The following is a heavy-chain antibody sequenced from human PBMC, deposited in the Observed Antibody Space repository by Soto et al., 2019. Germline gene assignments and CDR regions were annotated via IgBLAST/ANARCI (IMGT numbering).Heavy chain of an antibody. CDR1: GYTFTSYG. Sequence: GASVKVSCKASGYTFTSYGISWVRHAPGQGLEWMGWISAYNGNTNYAQKLQGRVTMTTDTSTSTAYMELRSLRSDDTAVYYCARDPRGGGYYDLRSGYYHNWFDPWGQGTLVTVSS. CDR2: ISAYNGNT. CDR3: ARDPRGGGYYDLRSGYYHNWFDP. V-gene: IGHV1-18*01. D-gene: IGHD3-3*01. J-gene: IGHJ5*02.